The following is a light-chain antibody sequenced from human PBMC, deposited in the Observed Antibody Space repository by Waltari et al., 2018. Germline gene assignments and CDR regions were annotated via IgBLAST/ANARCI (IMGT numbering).Light chain of an antibody. CDR2: EFS. J-gene: IGLJ3*02. Sequence: QSALTQPASVSGSPGQSITISCTGTSSDVGGYKYVSWYQQQPGKAPKPMIYEFSKRPAGVSNRFSGSKSGNTASLTISGLQAEDEADYYCTSYTSSPSWVFGGGTKLTVL. CDR1: SSDVGGYKY. CDR3: TSYTSSPSWV. V-gene: IGLV2-14*01.